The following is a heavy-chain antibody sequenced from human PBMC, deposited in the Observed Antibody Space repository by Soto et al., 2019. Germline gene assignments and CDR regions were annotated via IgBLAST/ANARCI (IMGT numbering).Heavy chain of an antibody. D-gene: IGHD2-15*01. CDR3: AKEGEANVSVGICFSGWFDA. J-gene: IGHJ5*01. CDR2: TSYDGRRK. V-gene: IGHV3-30*18. Sequence: QVQLVESGGGLVQPGESLRLSCVASGFSFRSYAMHWVRQAPGQGLEWVAFTSYDGRRKYYAASVKGRFTVSRGNFANFLYREMNSLRTEDTAFYYCAKEGEANVSVGICFSGWFDAWGHGTQVTVSS. CDR1: GFSFRSYA.